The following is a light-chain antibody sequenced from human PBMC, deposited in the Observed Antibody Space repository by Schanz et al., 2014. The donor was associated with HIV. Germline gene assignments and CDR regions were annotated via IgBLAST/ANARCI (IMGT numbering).Light chain of an antibody. Sequence: QSALTQPASVSGSPGQSITISCTGTSSDVGGYNYVSWYQQHPGKAPKLMIYDVSNRPSGVSNRFSGSKSGTSASLAISGLQSEDEADYYCAAWDDSLNVVFGGGTKLTVL. CDR1: SSDVGGYNY. CDR2: DVS. CDR3: AAWDDSLNVV. J-gene: IGLJ2*01. V-gene: IGLV2-14*03.